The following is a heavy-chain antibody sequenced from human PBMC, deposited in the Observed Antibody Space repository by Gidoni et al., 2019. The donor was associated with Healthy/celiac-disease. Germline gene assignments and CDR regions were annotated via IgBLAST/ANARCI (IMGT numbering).Heavy chain of an antibody. Sequence: FTFSDYYMSWIRQAPGKGLEGVSYISSSGSTIYYADSVKGRFTISSDNAKNSLYLQMNSLRAEDTAVYYCAGDEEQWLVRCWYFDLWGRGTLVTVSS. CDR2: ISSSGSTI. CDR1: FTFSDYY. J-gene: IGHJ2*01. D-gene: IGHD6-19*01. V-gene: IGHV3-11*01. CDR3: AGDEEQWLVRCWYFDL.